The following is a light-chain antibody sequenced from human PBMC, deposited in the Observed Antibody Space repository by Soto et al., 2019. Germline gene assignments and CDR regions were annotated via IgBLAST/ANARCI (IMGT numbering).Light chain of an antibody. J-gene: IGLJ3*02. V-gene: IGLV2-14*01. Sequence: QSALTQPASVSGSPGQSITISCTGTSTDVGGYNYVSWYQQHPGKAPKLMIYEVTNRPSGVSNRFSGSKSGSTASLTISGLQAEDEADYYCSSYTSSTTWVFGGGTK. CDR2: EVT. CDR1: STDVGGYNY. CDR3: SSYTSSTTWV.